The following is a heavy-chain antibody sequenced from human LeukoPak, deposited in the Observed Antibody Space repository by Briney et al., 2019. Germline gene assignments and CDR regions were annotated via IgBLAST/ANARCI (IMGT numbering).Heavy chain of an antibody. CDR2: ISSSGSTI. CDR1: GFTFSSYE. Sequence: AGGSLRLSCAASGFTFSSYEMNWVRQAPGKGLEWVSYISSSGSTINYADSVKGRFTISRDNAKNSLYLQMNSLRAEDTAVYYCARFESRGEVGLDVWGKGTTVTVSS. V-gene: IGHV3-48*03. D-gene: IGHD3-3*01. J-gene: IGHJ6*04. CDR3: ARFESRGEVGLDV.